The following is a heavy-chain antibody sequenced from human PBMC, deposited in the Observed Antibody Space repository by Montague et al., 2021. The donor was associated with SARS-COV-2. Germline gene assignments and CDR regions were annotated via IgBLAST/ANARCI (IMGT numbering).Heavy chain of an antibody. Sequence: SETLSLTCTVTGGFINDNYHWSWMRQSPGKGLEWIGLNGYSDFGPSLWGRVTISVDPYRNQFSLKLSSVTAADTALYYCRVVPAGIPKGPNFYYMDVWGKGTTVTVSS. CDR1: GGFINDNYH. CDR2: NGYS. V-gene: IGHV4-4*07. D-gene: IGHD2-2*02. J-gene: IGHJ6*03. CDR3: RVVPAGIPKGPNFYYMDV.